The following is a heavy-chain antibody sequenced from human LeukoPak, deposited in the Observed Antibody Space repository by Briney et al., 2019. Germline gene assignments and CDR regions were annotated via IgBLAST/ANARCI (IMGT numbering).Heavy chain of an antibody. V-gene: IGHV7-4-1*02. CDR1: GYTLSGYA. D-gene: IGHD2-15*01. CDR2: INTNTGNP. J-gene: IGHJ6*03. Sequence: ASVKVSCKASGYTLSGYAMNWVRQAPGQGREWMGWINTNTGNPTYAQGFTGRFVFSLDTSVTTAYLQMSSLKAEDTAVYYCARGSERMVAATLADYYYIDVWGRGTTVTVSS. CDR3: ARGSERMVAATLADYYYIDV.